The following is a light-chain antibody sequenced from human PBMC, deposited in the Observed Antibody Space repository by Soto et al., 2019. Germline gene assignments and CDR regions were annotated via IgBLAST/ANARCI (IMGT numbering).Light chain of an antibody. CDR2: AAS. Sequence: DIQMTQSPSSLSASVGDRVIITCRASQSVSTYLNWYQQKLGKAPKLLISAASNFQSGVPSRFSGSGSGTEFTLTISALEVEDFPIYFCQQSFTTPPYTFGQGTRL. V-gene: IGKV1-39*01. J-gene: IGKJ2*01. CDR3: QQSFTTPPYT. CDR1: QSVSTY.